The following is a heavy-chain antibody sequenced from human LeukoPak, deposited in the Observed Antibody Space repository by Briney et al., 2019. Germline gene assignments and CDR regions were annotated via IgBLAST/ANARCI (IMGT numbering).Heavy chain of an antibody. D-gene: IGHD6-13*01. V-gene: IGHV1-69*06. CDR3: ARDLGVLAAAANS. CDR2: IIPIFGTA. J-gene: IGHJ5*02. Sequence: ASVKVSCKASGGTFSSYAISWVRQAPGQGLEWMGRIIPIFGTANYAQKFQGRVTITADKSTSTAYMELSSLRSEDTAVYYCARDLGVLAAAANSWGQGTLVTVSS. CDR1: GGTFSSYA.